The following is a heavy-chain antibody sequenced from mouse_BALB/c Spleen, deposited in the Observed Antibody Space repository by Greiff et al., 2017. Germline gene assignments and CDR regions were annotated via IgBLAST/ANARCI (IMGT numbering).Heavy chain of an antibody. CDR2: IYPGSGNT. D-gene: IGHD1-1*01. CDR1: GYTFTDYY. J-gene: IGHJ4*01. Sequence: QVQLKESGPELVKPGASVKISCKASGYTFTDYYINWVKQKPGQGLEWIGWIYPGSGNTKYNEKFKGKATLTVDTSSSTAYMQLRSLTSEDTAVYFCARGGGSYAMDYWGQGTSVTVSS. CDR3: ARGGGSYAMDY. V-gene: IGHV1-84*02.